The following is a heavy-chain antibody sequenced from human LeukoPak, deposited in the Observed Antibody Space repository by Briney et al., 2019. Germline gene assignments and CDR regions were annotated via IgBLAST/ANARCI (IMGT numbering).Heavy chain of an antibody. V-gene: IGHV4-4*02. Sequence: SETLSLTCAVSGGSISSSNWWSWVRQPPGKGLEWIGEIYHSGSTNYNPSLKSRVTISVDKSKNQFSLKLSSVTAADTAVYYCARGGSWGKTTGFDYWGQGTLVTVSS. J-gene: IGHJ4*02. CDR2: IYHSGST. D-gene: IGHD2-15*01. CDR3: ARGGSWGKTTGFDY. CDR1: GGSISSSNW.